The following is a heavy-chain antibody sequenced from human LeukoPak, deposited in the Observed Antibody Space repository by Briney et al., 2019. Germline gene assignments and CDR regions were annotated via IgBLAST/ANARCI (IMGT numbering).Heavy chain of an antibody. CDR2: ITSSSSYI. D-gene: IGHD3-16*01. CDR1: GFTFNTYN. Sequence: PGESLRLSCVASGFTFNTYNMNWVRQAPGKGLEWVSSITSSSSYIYYADSVKGRFTISRDNAKNSLYLQMNSLRAEDTAVYYCARARRDYVFDYGGQGTLVTVSS. V-gene: IGHV3-21*01. CDR3: ARARRDYVFDY. J-gene: IGHJ4*02.